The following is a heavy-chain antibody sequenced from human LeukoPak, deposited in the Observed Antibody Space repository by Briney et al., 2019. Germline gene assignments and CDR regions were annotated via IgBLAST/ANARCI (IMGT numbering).Heavy chain of an antibody. J-gene: IGHJ4*02. CDR3: ARGSYYDFWSGYSTHFDY. Sequence: PGGSLRLSCAASGFTFSSYEMNWVRQAPGKGLEWVSYISSSGSTIYYADSVKGRFTISRDNAKNSLYLQMNSLRAEDTAVYYCARGSYYDFWSGYSTHFDYWGQGTLVTVS. CDR2: ISSSGSTI. V-gene: IGHV3-48*03. D-gene: IGHD3-3*01. CDR1: GFTFSSYE.